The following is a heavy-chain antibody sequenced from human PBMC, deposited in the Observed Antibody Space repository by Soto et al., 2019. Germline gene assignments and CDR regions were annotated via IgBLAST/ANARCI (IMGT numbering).Heavy chain of an antibody. J-gene: IGHJ4*02. Sequence: PSETLSLTCTVSGGSISSGGYYWSWIRQHPGKGLEWIGYIYYSGSTYYNPSLKSRVTISADTSKNQFSLNLSSVTAADTAVYYCAREFAWPSSGCFRVVDNWGQGTLVPVSS. D-gene: IGHD3-22*01. CDR2: IYYSGST. V-gene: IGHV4-31*03. CDR1: GGSISSGGYY. CDR3: AREFAWPSSGCFRVVDN.